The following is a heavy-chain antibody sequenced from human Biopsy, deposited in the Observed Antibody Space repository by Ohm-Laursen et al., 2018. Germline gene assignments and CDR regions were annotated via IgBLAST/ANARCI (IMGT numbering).Heavy chain of an antibody. CDR1: GFTFSSYG. Sequence: SLRLSCTAASGFTFSSYGMSWVRQAPGKGLEWVSVLSGSGGTTYYADSVKGRFTISRDNSKNTLYLQMNSLTAEDTAVYYCAKTFHGSSFLYDYWGQGTLVTVSS. CDR3: AKTFHGSSFLYDY. D-gene: IGHD2-15*01. J-gene: IGHJ4*02. V-gene: IGHV3-23*01. CDR2: LSGSGGTT.